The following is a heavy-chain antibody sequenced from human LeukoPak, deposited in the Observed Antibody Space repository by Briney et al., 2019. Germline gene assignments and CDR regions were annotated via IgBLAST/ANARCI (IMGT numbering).Heavy chain of an antibody. Sequence: PGGSLRLSCAASGFTFSSYAMSWVRQAPGKGLEWVSAISGSGGSTYYADSVKGRFTISKDNSKNTLYLQMNSLRAEDTAVYYCAKGRGYCSGGSCYQEYWGQGTLVTVSS. J-gene: IGHJ4*02. V-gene: IGHV3-23*01. CDR2: ISGSGGST. CDR3: AKGRGYCSGGSCYQEY. D-gene: IGHD2-15*01. CDR1: GFTFSSYA.